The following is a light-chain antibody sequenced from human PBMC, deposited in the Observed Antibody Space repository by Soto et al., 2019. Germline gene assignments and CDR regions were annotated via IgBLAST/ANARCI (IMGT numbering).Light chain of an antibody. Sequence: DIVMTQSPDSLAVSLGERATINCKSSQRVLYSSSNKNYLAWYQQKPGQPPKLLIYWASTRESGVPDRFSGSRSWKEFHSPISRLQAEDCAVYYCQQYCSSPWTFGQGTKVEIK. CDR2: WAS. CDR3: QQYCSSPWT. V-gene: IGKV4-1*01. CDR1: QRVLYSSSNKNY. J-gene: IGKJ1*01.